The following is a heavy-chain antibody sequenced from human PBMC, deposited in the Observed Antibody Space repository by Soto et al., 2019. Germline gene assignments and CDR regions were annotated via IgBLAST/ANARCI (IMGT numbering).Heavy chain of an antibody. D-gene: IGHD2-2*01. Sequence: GGSLRLSCAASGFTFSSYAMHWVRQAPGKGLEWVAVISYDGSNKYYADSVKGRFTISRDNSKNTLYLQMNSLRAEDTAVYYCARDSVVPAAIPYYYYYGMDVWGQGTTVTISS. J-gene: IGHJ6*02. CDR2: ISYDGSNK. V-gene: IGHV3-30-3*01. CDR3: ARDSVVPAAIPYYYYYGMDV. CDR1: GFTFSSYA.